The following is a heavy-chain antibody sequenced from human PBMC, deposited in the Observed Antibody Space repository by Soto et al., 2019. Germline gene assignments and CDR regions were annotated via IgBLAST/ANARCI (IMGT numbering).Heavy chain of an antibody. J-gene: IGHJ4*02. V-gene: IGHV3-7*03. D-gene: IGHD2-8*01. CDR1: GFTFSSYW. Sequence: GGSLRLSCAASGFTFSSYWMSWVRQAPGKGLEWVANIKQDGSEKYYVDSVKGRFTISRDNAKNSLYLQMNSLRAEDTAVYYCARDHESIHCTNGVCPFDYWGQGTLVTVSS. CDR2: IKQDGSEK. CDR3: ARDHESIHCTNGVCPFDY.